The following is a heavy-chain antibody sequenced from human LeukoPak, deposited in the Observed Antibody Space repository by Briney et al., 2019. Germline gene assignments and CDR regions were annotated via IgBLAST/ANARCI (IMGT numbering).Heavy chain of an antibody. CDR1: GFTFSNYP. Sequence: GGSLRLSCAASGFTFSNYPMNWVRQAPGKGLEWVSYIGSGGSPIYYADSVRGRFSISRDNAKNSLYLQMSSLRAEDTAVYYCARAYSGSFDYWGQGTLVTVSS. J-gene: IGHJ4*02. CDR3: ARAYSGSFDY. V-gene: IGHV3-48*03. CDR2: IGSGGSPI. D-gene: IGHD1-26*01.